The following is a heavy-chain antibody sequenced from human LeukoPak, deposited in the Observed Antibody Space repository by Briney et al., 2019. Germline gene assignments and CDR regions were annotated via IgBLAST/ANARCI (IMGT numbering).Heavy chain of an antibody. V-gene: IGHV4-59*01. CDR3: ARERTMVRGMSWFDP. J-gene: IGHJ5*02. CDR1: GVSMSRYY. Sequence: PSETLSLTCSVSGVSMSRYYWSWIRQSPGKGLEWIGAIHYSGSTNYNPSLKSRVTISVDTSKNQFSLKLTSVTGADTAVYYCARERTMVRGMSWFDPWGQGTLVTVSS. D-gene: IGHD3-10*01. CDR2: IHYSGST.